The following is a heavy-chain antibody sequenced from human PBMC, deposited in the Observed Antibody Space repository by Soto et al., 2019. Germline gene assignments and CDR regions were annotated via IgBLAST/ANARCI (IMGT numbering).Heavy chain of an antibody. CDR2: IYHSGST. CDR3: ARDHITMVRGVIMGGGMDV. V-gene: IGHV4-30-2*01. CDR1: GGSISSGGYS. Sequence: LSLTCAVSGGSISSGGYSWSWIRQPPGKGLEWIGYIYHSGSTYYNPSLKSRVTISVDRSKNQFSLKLSSVTAADTAVYYCARDHITMVRGVIMGGGMDVWGQGTTVTVSS. D-gene: IGHD3-10*01. J-gene: IGHJ6*02.